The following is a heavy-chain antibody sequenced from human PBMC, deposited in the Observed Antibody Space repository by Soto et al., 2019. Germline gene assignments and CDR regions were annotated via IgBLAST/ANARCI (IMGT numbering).Heavy chain of an antibody. CDR1: GGSISSGDYY. J-gene: IGHJ6*02. V-gene: IGHV4-30-4*01. Sequence: QVQLQESGPGLVKPSQTLSLTCTVSGGSISSGDYYWSWIRQPPGKGLEWIGYIYYSGSTYYNPSLKSRVTISVDTSKNQFSLKLSSVTAADTAVYYCARGSPLWFGELLNYYGMDVWGQGTTVTVSS. D-gene: IGHD3-10*01. CDR2: IYYSGST. CDR3: ARGSPLWFGELLNYYGMDV.